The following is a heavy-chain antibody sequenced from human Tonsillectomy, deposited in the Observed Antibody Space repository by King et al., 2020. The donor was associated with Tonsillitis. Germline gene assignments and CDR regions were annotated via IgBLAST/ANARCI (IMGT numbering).Heavy chain of an antibody. V-gene: IGHV4-59*01. CDR1: GGSISSYY. CDR2: IYYSGST. J-gene: IGHJ4*02. Sequence: VQLQESGPGLVKPSETLSLTCTVSGGSISSYYWSWIRQPPGKGLEWIGYIYYSGSTNYNPSLKSRVTISVDTSKNQFPLKLSSVTAADTAVYYCARSRGAYSSGWYVFDYWGQGTLVTVSS. CDR3: ARSRGAYSSGWYVFDY. D-gene: IGHD6-19*01.